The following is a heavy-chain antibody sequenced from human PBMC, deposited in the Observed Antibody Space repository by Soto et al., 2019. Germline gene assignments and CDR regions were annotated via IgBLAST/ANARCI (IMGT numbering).Heavy chain of an antibody. CDR1: GGSISSGGYY. D-gene: IGHD2-2*01. CDR3: ARSLVLVPAALPWFDP. V-gene: IGHV4-31*03. Sequence: QVQLQESGPGLVKPSQTLSLTCTVSGGSISSGGYYWSWIRQHPGKGLEWIGYIYYSGSTYYNPSLNSRVTISADTSKYLFSLKLSSVTAADTAVYYCARSLVLVPAALPWFDPWGQGTLVTVSS. CDR2: IYYSGST. J-gene: IGHJ5*02.